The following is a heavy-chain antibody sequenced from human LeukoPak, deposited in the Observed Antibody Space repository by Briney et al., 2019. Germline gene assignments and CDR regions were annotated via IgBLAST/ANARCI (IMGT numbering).Heavy chain of an antibody. V-gene: IGHV4-4*02. J-gene: IGHJ6*02. CDR1: GGSISSSNW. CDR2: IYHSGST. CDR3: ARGRANLVVVAATHGMDV. Sequence: SETLSLTCAVSGGSISSSNWWSWVRQPPGKGLEWIGEIYHSGSTNYNPSLKSRVTISVDKSKNQFSLKLSSVTAADTAVYYCARGRANLVVVAATHGMDVWGQGTTVTVSS. D-gene: IGHD2-15*01.